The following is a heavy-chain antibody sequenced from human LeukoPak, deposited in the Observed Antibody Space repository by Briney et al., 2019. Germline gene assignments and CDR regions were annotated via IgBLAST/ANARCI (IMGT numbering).Heavy chain of an antibody. V-gene: IGHV4-34*01. Sequence: PSETLSLTCAVYGESFSGYYWSCIRQPPGNRLNWLGEINHTGSTNYNPPLKTRVTISVDTYKNQFSLKLSSVTAADTAVYYCARGNVIMVRGVRDNYYYGMDVWGKGTTVTVSS. CDR2: INHTGST. D-gene: IGHD3-10*01. CDR1: GESFSGYY. J-gene: IGHJ6*04. CDR3: ARGNVIMVRGVRDNYYYGMDV.